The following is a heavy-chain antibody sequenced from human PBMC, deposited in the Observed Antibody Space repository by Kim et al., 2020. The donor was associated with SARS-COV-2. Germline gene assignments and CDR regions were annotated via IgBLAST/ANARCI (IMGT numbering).Heavy chain of an antibody. J-gene: IGHJ5*02. Sequence: SVKVSCKASGGTFSSYAISWVRQAPGQGLEWMGGIIPIFGTANYAQKFQGRVTITADESTSTAYMELSSLRSEDTAVYYCARGAYCSSNSCPIASWFDPWGQGTLVTVSS. CDR3: ARGAYCSSNSCPIASWFDP. D-gene: IGHD2-2*01. V-gene: IGHV1-69*13. CDR2: IIPIFGTA. CDR1: GGTFSSYA.